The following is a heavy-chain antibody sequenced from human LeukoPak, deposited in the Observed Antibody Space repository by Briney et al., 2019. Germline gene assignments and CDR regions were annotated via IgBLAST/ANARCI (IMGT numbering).Heavy chain of an antibody. V-gene: IGHV3-21*01. CDR2: ISGSSSFI. J-gene: IGHJ4*02. D-gene: IGHD3-10*01. CDR1: GFNFADYS. CDR3: AKAGMVRGAYYFDY. Sequence: GGSLRLSCVASGFNFADYSMDWVRQEPGKGLEWVASISGSSSFIFYADSLKGRFTISRDNDKNLLYLQMNSLRVEDTAVYYCAKAGMVRGAYYFDYWGQGTLVTVSS.